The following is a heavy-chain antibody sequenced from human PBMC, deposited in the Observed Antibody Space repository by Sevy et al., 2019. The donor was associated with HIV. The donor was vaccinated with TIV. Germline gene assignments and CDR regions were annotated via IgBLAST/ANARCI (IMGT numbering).Heavy chain of an antibody. CDR2: INQDGSVK. CDR1: GFTLNSYW. V-gene: IGHV3-7*01. J-gene: IGHJ4*02. D-gene: IGHD6-13*01. Sequence: LSLTCAASGFTLNSYWMSWVRQAPGKGLEWVANINQDGSVKYYGDSVKGRFTISRGNARNSLYLRMNSLRAEDTALYYCVRAIAAAGSFWGQGTLVTVSS. CDR3: VRAIAAAGSF.